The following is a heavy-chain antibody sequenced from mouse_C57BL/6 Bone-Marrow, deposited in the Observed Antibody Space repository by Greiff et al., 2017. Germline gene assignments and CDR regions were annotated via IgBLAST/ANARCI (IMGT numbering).Heavy chain of an antibody. J-gene: IGHJ1*03. D-gene: IGHD1-1*01. CDR2: IWRGGST. CDR1: GFSLTSYG. CDR3: AKNAIATEEGTKWYFDV. Sequence: QVQLLQSGPGLVQPSQSLSITCTVSGFSLTSYGVHWVRQSPGKGLEWLGVIWRGGSTDYNAAFMSRLSISKDNSKSQVFFKMNSLRADDTAIYYCAKNAIATEEGTKWYFDVWGTGTTVTVSS. V-gene: IGHV2-5*01.